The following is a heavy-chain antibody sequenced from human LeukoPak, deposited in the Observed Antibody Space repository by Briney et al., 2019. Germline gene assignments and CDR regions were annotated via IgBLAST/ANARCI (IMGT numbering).Heavy chain of an antibody. CDR3: ARVNTGAFDI. J-gene: IGHJ3*02. V-gene: IGHV3-7*01. CDR1: GFTFSSYW. Sequence: RGSLRLSCAASGFTFSSYWVTWVRQAPGKGLEWVANIKQDGTEKYYVDSVRGRFTISRDNAKNSLYLQMNSLRAEDTAVYYCARVNTGAFDIWGQGTMVTVSS. D-gene: IGHD2-8*02. CDR2: IKQDGTEK.